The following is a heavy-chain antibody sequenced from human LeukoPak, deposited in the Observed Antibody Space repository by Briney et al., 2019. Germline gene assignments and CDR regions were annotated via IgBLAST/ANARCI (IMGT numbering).Heavy chain of an antibody. V-gene: IGHV3-30-3*01. D-gene: IGHD3-22*01. CDR3: ARTYYDSSGYYYGGIDY. Sequence: PGRSLRLSCAASGFTFSSYAMHWVRQAPGKGLEWVAVISYDGSNKYYADSVKGRFTISRDNSKNTLYLQMNSLRAEDTAVYYCARTYYDSSGYYYGGIDYWGQGTLVTVSS. CDR2: ISYDGSNK. CDR1: GFTFSSYA. J-gene: IGHJ4*02.